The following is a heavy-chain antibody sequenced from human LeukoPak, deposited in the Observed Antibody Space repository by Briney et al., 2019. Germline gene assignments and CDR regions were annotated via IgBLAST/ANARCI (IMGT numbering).Heavy chain of an antibody. V-gene: IGHV1-69*01. CDR2: IIPIFGTA. D-gene: IGHD6-19*01. CDR3: ARLGIAVAGTGFY. CDR1: GGTFSSYA. J-gene: IGHJ4*02. Sequence: SVKVSCKASGGTFSSYAISWVRQAPGQGLEWMGGIIPIFGTANYAQKFQGRVTITADESTSTAYMELSSLRSEDTAVYYCARLGIAVAGTGFYWGQGTLVTVSS.